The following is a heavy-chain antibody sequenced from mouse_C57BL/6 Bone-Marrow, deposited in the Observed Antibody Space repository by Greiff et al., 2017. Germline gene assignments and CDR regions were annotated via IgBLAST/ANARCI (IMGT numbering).Heavy chain of an antibody. Sequence: VQLQQPGAELVRPGTSVKLSCKASGYSFTSYWMHWVKQRPGQGLEWIGVIDPSDSYTNYNQKFKGKATLTVDTSSSTAYMQLHTLTSEDSAVYYCARAHYYGSHYYYAMDYWGQGTSVTVSS. CDR3: ARAHYYGSHYYYAMDY. CDR1: GYSFTSYW. V-gene: IGHV1-59*01. J-gene: IGHJ4*01. D-gene: IGHD1-1*01. CDR2: IDPSDSYT.